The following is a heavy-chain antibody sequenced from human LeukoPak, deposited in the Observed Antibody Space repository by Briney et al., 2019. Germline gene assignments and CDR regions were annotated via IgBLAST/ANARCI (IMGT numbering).Heavy chain of an antibody. CDR3: ARQNLGSSIYYYYMDV. D-gene: IGHD6-6*01. CDR1: GGSISSSSYY. CDR2: IYYSGST. Sequence: PSETLSLTCTVSGGSISSSSYYWGWIRQPPGKGLEWIGSIYYSGSTYYNPSLKSRVTISVDTSKNQFSLKLSSVTAADTAVYYCARQNLGSSIYYYYMDVWGKGTTATISS. V-gene: IGHV4-39*01. J-gene: IGHJ6*03.